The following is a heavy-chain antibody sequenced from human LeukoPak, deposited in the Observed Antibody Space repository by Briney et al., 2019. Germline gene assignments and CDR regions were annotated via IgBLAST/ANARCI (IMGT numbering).Heavy chain of an antibody. D-gene: IGHD3-3*01. V-gene: IGHV3-23*01. CDR3: AKDPDTIFGVVIFDY. CDR1: GFTFTNYA. Sequence: PGGSLRLSCAASGFTFTNYAMSWVRQAPGKGLQWVSVISAGGHSTYYADSVKGRFTISRDSSKNTLYLQMNSLRAEDTAVYYCAKDPDTIFGVVIFDYWGQGTLVTVSS. CDR2: ISAGGHST. J-gene: IGHJ4*02.